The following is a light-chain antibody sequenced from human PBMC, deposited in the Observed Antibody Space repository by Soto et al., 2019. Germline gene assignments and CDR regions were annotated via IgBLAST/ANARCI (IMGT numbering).Light chain of an antibody. CDR1: SSDVGGYNY. CDR2: DVN. J-gene: IGLJ2*01. V-gene: IGLV2-14*03. Sequence: QSALTQPASVSGSPGQSITISCAGTSSDVGGYNYVSWYQQHPGKVPRLIISDVNKLPSGVYDRFSGSKSGNTASLTISGLQAEDEADYYCASFTRSVTVVFGGGTKLTVL. CDR3: ASFTRSVTVV.